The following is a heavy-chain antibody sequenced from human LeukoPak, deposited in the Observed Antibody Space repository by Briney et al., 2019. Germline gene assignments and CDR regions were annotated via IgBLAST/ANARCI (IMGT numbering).Heavy chain of an antibody. Sequence: GGSLRLSCAASGFTFSSYGMHWVRQAPGKGLEWVAVISYDGSNKYYADSVKGRFTISRDNSKNTLYLQMNSLRAEDTAVYYCAKEGHSSSLDVWGQGTTVTVSS. CDR3: AKEGHSSSLDV. CDR2: ISYDGSNK. D-gene: IGHD6-13*01. J-gene: IGHJ6*02. V-gene: IGHV3-30*18. CDR1: GFTFSSYG.